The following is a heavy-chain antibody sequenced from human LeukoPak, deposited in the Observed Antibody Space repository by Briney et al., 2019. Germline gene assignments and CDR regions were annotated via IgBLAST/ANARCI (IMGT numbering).Heavy chain of an antibody. CDR2: ISSSGSTI. D-gene: IGHD6-13*01. Sequence: GGSLRLSCAASGFTFSDYYMSWIRQAPGKGLEWASYISSSGSTIYYADSVKGRFTISRDNAKNSLYLQMNSLRAEDTAVYYCARYAYIAAAGTFDYWGQGTLVTVSS. V-gene: IGHV3-11*01. CDR1: GFTFSDYY. CDR3: ARYAYIAAAGTFDY. J-gene: IGHJ4*02.